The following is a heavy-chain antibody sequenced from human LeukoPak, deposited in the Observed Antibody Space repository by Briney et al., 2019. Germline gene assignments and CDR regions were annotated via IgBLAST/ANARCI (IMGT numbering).Heavy chain of an antibody. CDR2: IKQDGSEK. Sequence: AGGSLRLSCAASGFTFSSYWMSWVRQAPGKGQEWVANIKQDGSEKYYVDSVKGRFTISRDNAKNSLYLQMNSLRAEDTAVYYCARGRAAAGRNWFDPWGQGTLVTVSS. V-gene: IGHV3-7*03. CDR3: ARGRAAAGRNWFDP. CDR1: GFTFSSYW. J-gene: IGHJ5*02. D-gene: IGHD6-13*01.